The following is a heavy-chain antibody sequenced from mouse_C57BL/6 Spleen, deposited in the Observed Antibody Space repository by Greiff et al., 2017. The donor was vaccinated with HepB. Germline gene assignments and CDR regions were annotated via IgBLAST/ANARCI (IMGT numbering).Heavy chain of an antibody. CDR2: IDPSDSET. J-gene: IGHJ2*01. V-gene: IGHV1-52*01. CDR3: ARDGRNCFDY. Sequence: QVQLQQPGAELVRPGSSVKLSCKASGYTFPSYWMHWVKQRPIQGLEWIGNIDPSDSETHYNQKFKDKATLTVDKSSSTAYMQLSSLTSEDSAVYYCARDGRNCFDYWGQGTTLTVSS. CDR1: GYTFPSYW.